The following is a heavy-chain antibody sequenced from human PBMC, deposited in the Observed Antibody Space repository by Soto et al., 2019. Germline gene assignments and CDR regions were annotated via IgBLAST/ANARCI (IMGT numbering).Heavy chain of an antibody. Sequence: ASVKVSCKASGYTFTSYDINWVRQATGQGLEWMGWMNPNSGNTGYAQKFQGRVTMTRNTSISTAYMELSSLRGEDTAIYYCARLGPYGSETYSFRYNWFDPWGQGTLVTVSS. CDR1: GYTFTSYD. CDR3: ARLGPYGSETYSFRYNWFDP. CDR2: MNPNSGNT. J-gene: IGHJ5*02. D-gene: IGHD3-10*01. V-gene: IGHV1-8*01.